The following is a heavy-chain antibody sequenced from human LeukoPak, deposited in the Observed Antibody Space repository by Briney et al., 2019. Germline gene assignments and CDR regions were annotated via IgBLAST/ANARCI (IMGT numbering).Heavy chain of an antibody. V-gene: IGHV2-70*11. CDR2: IDWDDDK. J-gene: IGHJ6*02. CDR1: GFSLSTSGMC. CDR3: ARIHGSGAISPYYYYGMDV. D-gene: IGHD3-10*01. Sequence: RASGPSLVKPTQTLTLTCTFSGFSLSTSGMCVSWIRQPPGKALEWLARIDWDDDKYYSTSLKTRLTISKDTSKNQVVLTMTNMDPVDTATYFCARIHGSGAISPYYYYGMDVWGQGTTVTVSS.